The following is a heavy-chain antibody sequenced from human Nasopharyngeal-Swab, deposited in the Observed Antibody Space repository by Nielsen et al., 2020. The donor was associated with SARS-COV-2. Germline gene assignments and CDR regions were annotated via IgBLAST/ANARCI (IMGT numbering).Heavy chain of an antibody. CDR3: VRGNPSHITIFGAVIIGFFDY. CDR2: IYYGGST. Sequence: SETLSLTCTVSGGSISSYYWSWIRLPPGKGLDWIGHIYYGGSTNYNPSLNSRVTISMDTSKNQFSLKLTSVTAADTAMYYCVRGNPSHITIFGAVIIGFFDYWGQGALVTVSS. CDR1: GGSISSYY. D-gene: IGHD3-3*01. J-gene: IGHJ4*02. V-gene: IGHV4-59*01.